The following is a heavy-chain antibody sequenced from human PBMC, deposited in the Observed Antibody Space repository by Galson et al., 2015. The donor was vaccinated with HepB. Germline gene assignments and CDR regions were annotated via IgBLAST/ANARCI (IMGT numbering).Heavy chain of an antibody. CDR2: ISAYNSNT. V-gene: IGHV1-18*01. CDR1: GYTFTSHG. D-gene: IGHD1-26*01. Sequence: SVKVSCQASGYTFTSHGISWVRPAPGQGLEWMGWISAYNSNTNYAQKLQGRITMNTDPSTSTAYMELRSLRSDDTAVDYCARGPPDLLHYYYYYYMDVWGRGTTVTVSS. J-gene: IGHJ6*03. CDR3: ARGPPDLLHYYYYYYMDV.